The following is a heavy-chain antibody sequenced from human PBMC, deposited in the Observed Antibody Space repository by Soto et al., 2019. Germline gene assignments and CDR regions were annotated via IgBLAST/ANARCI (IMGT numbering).Heavy chain of an antibody. Sequence: GASVKLTCKACGERIDRCGVRCVQQAKRQGLEWMGWISTYNGDTNYAQTFQGRVTMTTDTSTSTVHMEVRSLRSDDTAVYYCPTEGVAPYYYYGMDVWGQGTLVTVSS. J-gene: IGHJ6*02. CDR1: GERIDRCG. V-gene: IGHV1-18*01. CDR2: ISTYNGDT. CDR3: PTEGVAPYYYYGMDV. D-gene: IGHD5-12*01.